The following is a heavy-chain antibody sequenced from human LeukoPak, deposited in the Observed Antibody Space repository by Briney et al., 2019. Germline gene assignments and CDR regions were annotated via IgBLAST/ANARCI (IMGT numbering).Heavy chain of an antibody. D-gene: IGHD6-6*01. V-gene: IGHV3-30*02. CDR1: GFTFSSYG. CDR3: AKDIYSSSPGYFDY. CDR2: IRYDGSNK. Sequence: GSLRLSCAASGFTFSSYGMHWVRQAPGKGLEWVAFIRYDGSNKYYADSVKGRFTISRDNSKNTLYLQMNSLRAEDTAVYYCAKDIYSSSPGYFDYWGQGTLVTVSS. J-gene: IGHJ4*02.